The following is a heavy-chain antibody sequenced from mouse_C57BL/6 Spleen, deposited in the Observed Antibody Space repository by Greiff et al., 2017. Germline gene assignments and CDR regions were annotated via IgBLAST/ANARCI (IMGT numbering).Heavy chain of an antibody. CDR1: GYAFSSSW. Sequence: VQLKESGPELVKPGASVKISCKASGYAFSSSWMNWVKQRPGKGLEWIGRIYPGDGDTNYNGKFKGKATLTADKSSSTAYMQLSSLTSEDSAVYFCARRPSTVVADGYAMDYWGQGTSVTVSS. CDR2: IYPGDGDT. J-gene: IGHJ4*01. V-gene: IGHV1-82*01. D-gene: IGHD1-1*01. CDR3: ARRPSTVVADGYAMDY.